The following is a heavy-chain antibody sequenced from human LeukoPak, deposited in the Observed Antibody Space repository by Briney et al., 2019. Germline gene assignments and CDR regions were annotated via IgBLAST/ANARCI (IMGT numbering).Heavy chain of an antibody. V-gene: IGHV4-38-2*02. CDR3: AREVVEMATISHFDY. CDR1: GYSISSGYY. CDR2: IYHSGST. Sequence: PSETLSLTCTVSGYSISSGYYWGWIRQPPGKGLEWIGSIYHSGSTYYNPSLKSRVTISVDTSKNQFSLKLSSVTAADTAVYYCAREVVEMATISHFDYWGQGTLVTVSS. D-gene: IGHD5-24*01. J-gene: IGHJ4*02.